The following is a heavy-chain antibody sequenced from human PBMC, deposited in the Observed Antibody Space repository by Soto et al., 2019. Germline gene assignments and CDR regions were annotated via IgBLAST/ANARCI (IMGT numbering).Heavy chain of an antibody. V-gene: IGHV2-5*02. CDR2: IYWDDDK. J-gene: IGHJ3*02. CDR3: AHRDAGNAYDI. CDR1: GFSLSTSGVG. Sequence: QITLKESGPTLVKPTQTLTLTCTFSGFSLSTSGVGVGWIRQLPGKALEWLAVIYWDDDKRYSPSLKSRLTITKDTSKNQVVLTMTNMDPVDTGTYYCAHRDAGNAYDIWGQGTMVTVSS.